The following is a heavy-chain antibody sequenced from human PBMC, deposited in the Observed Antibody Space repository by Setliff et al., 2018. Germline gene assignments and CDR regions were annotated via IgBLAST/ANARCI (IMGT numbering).Heavy chain of an antibody. CDR3: ARAIDTGQIWSQYYFDY. CDR1: GTTFSSYA. CDR2: IIPRFATA. J-gene: IGHJ4*02. V-gene: IGHV1-69*05. D-gene: IGHD5-18*01. Sequence: ASVKVSCKASGTTFSSYAITWVRQAPGQGLEWMGEIIPRFATANYAQKFQGRVTITTDEFTSTVYMELSSLRSEDTAVYYCARAIDTGQIWSQYYFDYWGQGTLVTVPS.